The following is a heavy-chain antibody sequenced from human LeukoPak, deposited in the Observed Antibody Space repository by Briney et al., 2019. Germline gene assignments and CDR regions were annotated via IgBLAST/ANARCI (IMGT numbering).Heavy chain of an antibody. CDR3: ARGGRPDY. Sequence: GGSLRLSCEASGFTFSSFTMHWVRQAPGKGLECVANIKEDGREKYYVDSVKGRFTISRDNAKNSLYPQMSSLRAEDTAVYYCARGGRPDYWGQGTLVTVSS. CDR2: IKEDGREK. D-gene: IGHD3-10*01. J-gene: IGHJ4*02. CDR1: GFTFSSFT. V-gene: IGHV3-7*01.